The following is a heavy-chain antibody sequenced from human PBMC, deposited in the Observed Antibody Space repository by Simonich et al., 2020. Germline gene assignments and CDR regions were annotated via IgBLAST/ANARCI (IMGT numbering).Heavy chain of an antibody. CDR1: GGSISSYY. V-gene: IGHV4-59*08. Sequence: QVQLQESGPGLVKPSETLSLTCTVSGGSISSYYWSWIRQPPGKGLEWIGYIYYSGSTNSNPSLKSRVTISVDTSKNQFSLKLSSVTAADTAVYYCARQEYSSSSFDYWGQGTLVTVSS. CDR3: ARQEYSSSSFDY. J-gene: IGHJ4*02. CDR2: IYYSGST. D-gene: IGHD6-6*01.